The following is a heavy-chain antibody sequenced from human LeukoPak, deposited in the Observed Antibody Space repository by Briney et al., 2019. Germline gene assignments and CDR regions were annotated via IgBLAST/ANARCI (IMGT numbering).Heavy chain of an antibody. J-gene: IGHJ4*02. D-gene: IGHD5-18*01. CDR1: GYSFTSYW. CDR2: IYPGDSDT. V-gene: IGHV5-51*01. CDR3: ARRGEAMDPFDY. Sequence: GESLKISCKDSGYSFTSYWIGWVRQMPGKGLEWMGIIYPGDSDTRYSPSFQGQVTISADKSINTTYLQWSSLKASDTAIYYCARRGEAMDPFDYWGQGTLVTVSS.